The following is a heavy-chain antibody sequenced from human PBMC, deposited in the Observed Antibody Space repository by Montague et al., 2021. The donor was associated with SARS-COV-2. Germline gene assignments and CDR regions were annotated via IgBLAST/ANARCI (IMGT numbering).Heavy chain of an antibody. CDR2: ILDGGQS. CDR3: ARGYSGYYGMDV. J-gene: IGHJ6*02. CDR1: GFTFSTHA. D-gene: IGHD5-12*01. Sequence: SLRLSCAASGFTFSTHAMAWVRQAPGKGLEWVSGILDGGQSYYLHSVRGRFIISRDNSKNTLYLQMNSLRAEDTAVYYCARGYSGYYGMDVWGQGTTVTVSS. V-gene: IGHV3-23*01.